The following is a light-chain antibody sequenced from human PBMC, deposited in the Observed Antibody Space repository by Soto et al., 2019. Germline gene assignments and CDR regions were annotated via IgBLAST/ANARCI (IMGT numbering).Light chain of an antibody. CDR2: GAS. V-gene: IGKV3D-20*02. Sequence: IVLTQSPGALSFSPVERATLYFSSSQSVSSNYLAWYQQKPGQSPRLLIYGASTRATGIPDRFSGSGSETEFTLTISSLEPEDSAVYYCQQRHMWPITFGQGTRLE. CDR1: QSVSSNY. CDR3: QQRHMWPIT. J-gene: IGKJ5*01.